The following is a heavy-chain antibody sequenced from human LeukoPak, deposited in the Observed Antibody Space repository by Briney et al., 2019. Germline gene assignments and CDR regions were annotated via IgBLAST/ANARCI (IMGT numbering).Heavy chain of an antibody. CDR1: GGSISGSY. CDR3: AGGIESYGDYGY. CDR2: MYNSGST. J-gene: IGHJ4*02. V-gene: IGHV4-59*01. D-gene: IGHD4-17*01. Sequence: SETLSLTCTVSGGSISGSYWSWIRQPPGKGLEWIAYMYNSGSTNYNPSLKSRITISIDTSNNQFSLKLSSLTAADTAIYYCAGGIESYGDYGYWGQGILVTVSS.